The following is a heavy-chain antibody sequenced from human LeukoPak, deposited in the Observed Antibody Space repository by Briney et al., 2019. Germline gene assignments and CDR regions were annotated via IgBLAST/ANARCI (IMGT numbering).Heavy chain of an antibody. V-gene: IGHV4-61*02. Sequence: SETLSLTCTVSGGSISSGSYYWSWIRQPAGKGLEWIGRIYTSGSTNYNPSLKSRVTISVDTSKNQFSLKLSSVTAADTAVYYCARYRYSSGWYSPVRYFDYWGQGTLVTVSS. J-gene: IGHJ4*02. CDR3: ARYRYSSGWYSPVRYFDY. CDR2: IYTSGST. CDR1: GGSISSGSYY. D-gene: IGHD6-19*01.